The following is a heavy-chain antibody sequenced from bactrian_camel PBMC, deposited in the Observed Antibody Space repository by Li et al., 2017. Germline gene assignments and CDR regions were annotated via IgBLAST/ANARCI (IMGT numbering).Heavy chain of an antibody. CDR2: IYSDGGKT. J-gene: IGHJ4*01. D-gene: IGHD6*01. CDR3: GTRYPGSWYRTY. Sequence: QVQLVESGGGLVQPGDSVRLSCVASGFHVRSYYMIWARQVPGKGLEWLTSIYSDGGKTYTPESVKGRFSISRNDLNDTTYLQVDNVKSEDTALYYCGTRYPGSWYRTYWGKGTQVTVS. CDR1: GFHVRSYY. V-gene: IGHV3-2*01.